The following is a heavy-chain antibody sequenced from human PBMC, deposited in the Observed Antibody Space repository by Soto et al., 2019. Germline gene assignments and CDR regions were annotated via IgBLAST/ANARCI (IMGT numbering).Heavy chain of an antibody. D-gene: IGHD2-15*01. J-gene: IGHJ5*02. CDR2: IYHSGSS. Sequence: PSETLSLTCTVSGGSISSYYWSWIRQPPGKGLEWIGYIYHSGSSNYNPSLKSRVTILLDTSKNQLSLKLSSVTAADTAVYYCARQRSVVVNPCWFDPWSQGTLVTVSS. CDR1: GGSISSYY. V-gene: IGHV4-59*08. CDR3: ARQRSVVVNPCWFDP.